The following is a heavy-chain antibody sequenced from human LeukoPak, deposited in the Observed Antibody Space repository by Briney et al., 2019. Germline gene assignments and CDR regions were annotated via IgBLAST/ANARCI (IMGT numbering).Heavy chain of an antibody. J-gene: IGHJ4*02. V-gene: IGHV4-39*01. D-gene: IGHD5-12*01. Sequence: SETLSLTCTVSGGSISSSSYHWGWIRQPPGKGLEWIGSIYYSGSTYYNPSLKSRVTISVDTSKNQFSLKLSSVTAADTAVYYCARQSDIVATIGYWGQGTLVTVSS. CDR2: IYYSGST. CDR3: ARQSDIVATIGY. CDR1: GGSISSSSYH.